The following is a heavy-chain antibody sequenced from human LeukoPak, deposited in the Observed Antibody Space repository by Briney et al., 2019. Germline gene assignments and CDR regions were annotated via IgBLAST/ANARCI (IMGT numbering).Heavy chain of an antibody. CDR2: IYYSGYT. Sequence: KPSETLSLTCTVSGGSISSYYWSWIRQPPGKGLKWIGNIYYSGYTTYSPSLRSRVTISLDTSGNQFSLKLSSVTAADTAVYYCASGYCGGACQLGGVDMWGQGTMVTVSS. J-gene: IGHJ3*02. CDR1: GGSISSYY. D-gene: IGHD2-21*02. CDR3: ASGYCGGACQLGGVDM. V-gene: IGHV4-59*01.